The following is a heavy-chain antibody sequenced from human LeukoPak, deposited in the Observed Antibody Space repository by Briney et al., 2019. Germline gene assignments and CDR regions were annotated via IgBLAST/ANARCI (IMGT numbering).Heavy chain of an antibody. CDR3: VRDSGGSYYYPSDY. D-gene: IGHD1-26*01. J-gene: IGHJ4*02. Sequence: ASVKVSCKASGYTFTGYYMHWVRQAPGQGLEWMGWINPNSGGTNYAQKFQGRVTMTRDTSISTAYMELSRLRSDDTAVYYCVRDSGGSYYYPSDYWGQGTLVTVSS. CDR2: INPNSGGT. V-gene: IGHV1-2*02. CDR1: GYTFTGYY.